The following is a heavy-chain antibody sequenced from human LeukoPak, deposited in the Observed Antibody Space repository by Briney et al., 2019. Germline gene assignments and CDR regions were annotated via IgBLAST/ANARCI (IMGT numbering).Heavy chain of an antibody. D-gene: IGHD1-7*01. V-gene: IGHV4-59*12. J-gene: IGHJ4*02. Sequence: SETLSLTCTVSGGSLSSYYWSWIRQPPGKGLEWIGYIYHSGSTYYNPSLKSRVTISVDRSKNQFSLKLSSVTAADTAVYYCARGPELPSFDYWGQGTLVTVSS. CDR2: IYHSGST. CDR1: GGSLSSYY. CDR3: ARGPELPSFDY.